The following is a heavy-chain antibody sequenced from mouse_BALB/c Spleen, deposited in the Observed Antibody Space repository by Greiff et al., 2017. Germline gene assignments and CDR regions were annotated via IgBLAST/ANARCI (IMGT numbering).Heavy chain of an antibody. CDR2: IRNKANGYTT. CDR3: ARDYYGSSHYFDY. D-gene: IGHD1-1*01. Sequence: EVQGVESGGGLVQPGGSLRLSCATSGFTFTDYYMSWVRQPPGKALEWLGFIRNKANGYTTEYSASVKGRFTISRDNSQSILYLQMNTLRAEDSATYYCARDYYGSSHYFDYWGQGTTLTVSS. J-gene: IGHJ2*01. V-gene: IGHV7-3*02. CDR1: GFTFTDYY.